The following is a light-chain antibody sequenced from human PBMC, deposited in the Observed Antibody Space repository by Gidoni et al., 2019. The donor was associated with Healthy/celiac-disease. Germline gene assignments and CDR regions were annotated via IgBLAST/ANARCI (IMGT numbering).Light chain of an antibody. J-gene: IGKJ3*01. V-gene: IGKV1-33*01. CDR3: QQYDNLLPT. CDR2: DAS. CDR1: QDISNY. Sequence: DIQMTQSPSSLSASVGDRVTITCQASQDISNYLTWYQQKPGKAPKLLIYDASNLETGVPSRFSGSGSGTDFTFTISSLQPEDIATYYCQQYDNLLPTFGPGTKVDIK.